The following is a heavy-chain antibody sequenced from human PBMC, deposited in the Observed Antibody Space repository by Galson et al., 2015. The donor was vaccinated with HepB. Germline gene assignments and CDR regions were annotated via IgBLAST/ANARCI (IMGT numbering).Heavy chain of an antibody. CDR3: AREPGTMIVVVNYWELDY. J-gene: IGHJ4*02. Sequence: SVKVSCKASGYTFTGYFMHWVRQAPGQGLEWMRRINPNNGGTNYAQRFQGRVTMTRDMSSSTAYMELSRLRSDDTAVYYCAREPGTMIVVVNYWELDYWGQGTLVTVSS. D-gene: IGHD3-22*01. CDR2: INPNNGGT. V-gene: IGHV1-2*06. CDR1: GYTFTGYF.